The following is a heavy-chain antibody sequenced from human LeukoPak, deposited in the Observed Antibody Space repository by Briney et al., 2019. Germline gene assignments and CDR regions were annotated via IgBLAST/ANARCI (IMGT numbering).Heavy chain of an antibody. D-gene: IGHD4-23*01. CDR2: ISAYNGNT. V-gene: IGHV1-18*01. Sequence: ASVKVSCKASGYTFTSYGISWVRQAPGQGLEWMGWISAYNGNTNYAQKLQGRVTMTTDTSTSTAYMELRSLRSDDTAVYYCARGWLAETTVVTPYNYRGQGTPVTVSS. J-gene: IGHJ4*02. CDR3: ARGWLAETTVVTPYNY. CDR1: GYTFTSYG.